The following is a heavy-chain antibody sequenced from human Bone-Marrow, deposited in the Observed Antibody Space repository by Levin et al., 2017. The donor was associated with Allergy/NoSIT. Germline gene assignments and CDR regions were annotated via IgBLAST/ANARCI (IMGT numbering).Heavy chain of an antibody. V-gene: IGHV4-34*01. CDR1: GGSFSGYY. CDR2: INHSGST. J-gene: IGHJ5*02. Sequence: SETLSLTCAVYGGSFSGYYWSWIRQPPGKGLEWIGEINHSGSTNYNPSLKSRVTISVDTSKNQFSLKLSSVTAADTAVYYCARTYYYGSRWFDPWGQGTLVTVSS. CDR3: ARTYYYGSRWFDP. D-gene: IGHD3-10*01.